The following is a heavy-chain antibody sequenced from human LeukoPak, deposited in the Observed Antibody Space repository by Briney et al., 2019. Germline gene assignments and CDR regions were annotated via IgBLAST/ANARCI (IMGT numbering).Heavy chain of an antibody. J-gene: IGHJ2*01. V-gene: IGHV3-53*01. CDR1: GFTFSSNY. Sequence: GGSLRLSCAASGFTFSSNYMSWVRQAPGKGLECVSVIYSGGSTYYSDSVKGRFTISRDNSKNTLYLQMNSLRAEDTAVYYCASDRYYYDSSGYYSHYWYFDLWGRGTLVTVSS. CDR2: IYSGGST. D-gene: IGHD3-22*01. CDR3: ASDRYYYDSSGYYSHYWYFDL.